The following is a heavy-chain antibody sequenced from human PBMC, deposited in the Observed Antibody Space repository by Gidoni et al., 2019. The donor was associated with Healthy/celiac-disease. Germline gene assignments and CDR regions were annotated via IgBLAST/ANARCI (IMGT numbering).Heavy chain of an antibody. Sequence: VQLQESGPGLVKPSETLSLTRTVSGGSISSYYWCGIRQPDGKGLERIGSIYTSGSTNYNPTLKSRVIMSIDTSKNQFSLKLSSVTAADTAVYYCARAPADWALDYWGQGTLVTVSS. CDR1: GGSISSYY. J-gene: IGHJ4*02. CDR2: IYTSGST. D-gene: IGHD3-9*01. V-gene: IGHV4-4*07. CDR3: ARAPADWALDY.